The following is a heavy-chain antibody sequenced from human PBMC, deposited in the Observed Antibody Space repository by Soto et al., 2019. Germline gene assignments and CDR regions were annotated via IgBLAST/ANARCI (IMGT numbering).Heavy chain of an antibody. CDR3: AKGSSSWENVDS. CDR2: ISYDGSNK. Sequence: XGSLILSCAAAGVTFSSYGMHWVRQAPGKGLEWVAVISYDGSNKYYADSVKGRFTISRDNSKNTLYLQMNSLRAEDTAVYYCAKGSSSWENVDSWGQGTLVTVSS. D-gene: IGHD6-13*01. V-gene: IGHV3-30*18. CDR1: GVTFSSYG. J-gene: IGHJ4*02.